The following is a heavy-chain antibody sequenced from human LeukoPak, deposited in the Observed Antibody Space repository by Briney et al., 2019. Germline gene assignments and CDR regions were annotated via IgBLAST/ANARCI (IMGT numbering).Heavy chain of an antibody. D-gene: IGHD2-15*01. CDR2: INPYSGGA. V-gene: IGHV1-2*02. CDR1: GYTFTGYY. CDR3: ARERTALVVVGATFNWFDP. J-gene: IGHJ5*02. Sequence: ASVKVSCKASGYTFTGYYMNWVRQAPGHGLEWMGWINPYSGGATYAQKLPGRVTMTRDTSISTAYMALSRLRSDDTAVYYCARERTALVVVGATFNWFDPWGEGTLVTVSS.